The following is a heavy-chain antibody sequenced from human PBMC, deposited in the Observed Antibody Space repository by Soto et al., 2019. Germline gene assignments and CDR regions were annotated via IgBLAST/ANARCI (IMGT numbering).Heavy chain of an antibody. V-gene: IGHV3-21*01. CDR2: ISSSSSYI. CDR1: GFTFSSYS. J-gene: IGHJ6*02. CDR3: ARDQKNPASLYGMDV. Sequence: GGSLRLSCAASGFTFSSYSMNWVRQAPGKGLECVSSISSSSSYIYYADSVKGRVTISRDNAKNSLYLQMNSLRAEDTAVYYCARDQKNPASLYGMDVWGQGTTVTVSS.